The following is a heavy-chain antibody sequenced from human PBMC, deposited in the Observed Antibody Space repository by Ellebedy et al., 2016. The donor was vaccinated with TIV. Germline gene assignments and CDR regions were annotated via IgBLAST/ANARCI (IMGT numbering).Heavy chain of an antibody. CDR1: GFTLSSNW. V-gene: IGHV3-74*01. J-gene: IGHJ3*02. CDR3: ARDRDDPNPGDAFDI. CDR2: INRDGSTT. Sequence: GESLKISXEASGFTLSSNWRHWVRQVPGKGLACVSRINRDGSTTSYADSVKGRFTISRDNAKNTLYLQMNSLRAEDTAMYYCARDRDDPNPGDAFDIWGQGTMVTVSS.